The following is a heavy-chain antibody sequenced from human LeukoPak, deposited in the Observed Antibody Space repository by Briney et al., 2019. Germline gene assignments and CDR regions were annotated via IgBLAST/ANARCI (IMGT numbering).Heavy chain of an antibody. Sequence: PGGSLRLSCAASGFTFSDYYMTWIRQAPGKGLEWISYISHTTSQTKYADSVKGRFTISRDNAKNSLFLQMNSLRDDDTAVYYCARLPGLRSFDSYYHAMDVWGQGTTVTVSS. J-gene: IGHJ6*02. CDR1: GFTFSDYY. CDR3: ARLPGLRSFDSYYHAMDV. D-gene: IGHD3-9*01. CDR2: ISHTTSQT. V-gene: IGHV3-11*06.